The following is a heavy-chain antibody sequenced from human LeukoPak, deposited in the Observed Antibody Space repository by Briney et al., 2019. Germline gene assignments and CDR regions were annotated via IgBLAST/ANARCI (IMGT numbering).Heavy chain of an antibody. CDR2: ISWNSGSI. J-gene: IGHJ4*02. CDR3: AKNSGYSSGWYDY. CDR1: GFTFDDYA. Sequence: GGSLRLSCAASGFTFDDYAMHWVRQAPGKGLEWVSGISWNSGSIGYADSVKGRFTISRDNAKNSLYLQMNSLRAEDTALYYRAKNSGYSSGWYDYWGQGTLVTVSS. D-gene: IGHD6-19*01. V-gene: IGHV3-9*01.